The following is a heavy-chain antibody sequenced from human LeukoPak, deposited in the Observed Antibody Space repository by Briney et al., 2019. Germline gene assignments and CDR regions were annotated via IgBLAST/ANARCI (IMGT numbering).Heavy chain of an antibody. J-gene: IGHJ4*02. V-gene: IGHV3-23*01. CDR3: AREFGATTSNYFDY. Sequence: PGGSLRLSCAASGVTFRSYAMSWVRQAPGEGLEWVSAISGSGGSTNYADSVKGRFTISRDNSKNTLFLQMNSLRAEDTAVYYCAREFGATTSNYFDYWGQGTLVTVSS. CDR2: ISGSGGST. D-gene: IGHD1-1*01. CDR1: GVTFRSYA.